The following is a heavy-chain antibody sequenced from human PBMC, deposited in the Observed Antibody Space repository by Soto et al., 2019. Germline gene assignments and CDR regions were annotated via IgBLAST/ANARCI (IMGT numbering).Heavy chain of an antibody. CDR3: ARDRLRLGELSLIGYFDY. CDR1: GFTFTSYA. J-gene: IGHJ4*02. V-gene: IGHV3-30*15. D-gene: IGHD3-16*02. CDR2: ISYDGINE. Sequence: QVQLVESGGSVVQPGRSLRLSCEASGFTFTSYAMHWVRQAPGKGLEWVAVISYDGINEYYVDSVKGRFTISRDNSKNTLFLQMSSLRVEDTAVYYCARDRLRLGELSLIGYFDYWGQGTLVTVSS.